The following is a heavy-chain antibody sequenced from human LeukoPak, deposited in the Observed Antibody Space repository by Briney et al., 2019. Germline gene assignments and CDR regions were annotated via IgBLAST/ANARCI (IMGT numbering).Heavy chain of an antibody. Sequence: GGSLRLSCTASGFNFRTAWMSWVRQAPGKGLEWVGRIKSETDGGTTDYAAPVKGRFTISRDDSTNVLYLQMNMMATEDTALYYCTTDQSSGWFFYDYWGQGALVTVSS. CDR3: TTDQSSGWFFYDY. CDR2: IKSETDGGTT. V-gene: IGHV3-15*01. D-gene: IGHD6-19*01. CDR1: GFNFRTAW. J-gene: IGHJ4*02.